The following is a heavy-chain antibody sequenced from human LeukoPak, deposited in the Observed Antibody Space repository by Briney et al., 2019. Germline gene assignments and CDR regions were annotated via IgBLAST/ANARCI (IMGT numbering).Heavy chain of an antibody. CDR3: ATRQQPYSSSWAPLYYMDV. D-gene: IGHD6-13*01. CDR1: GYTFTSYY. V-gene: IGHV1-46*01. CDR2: INPSGGST. J-gene: IGHJ6*03. Sequence: GASVTVSCKASGYTFTSYYMHWVRQAPGQGLEWMGIINPSGGSTSYAQKFQGRVTMTRDMSTSTVYMELSSLRSEDTAVYYCATRQQPYSSSWAPLYYMDVWGKGTTVTVSS.